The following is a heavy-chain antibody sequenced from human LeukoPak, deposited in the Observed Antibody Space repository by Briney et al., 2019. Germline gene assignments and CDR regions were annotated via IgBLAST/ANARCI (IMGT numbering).Heavy chain of an antibody. J-gene: IGHJ4*02. V-gene: IGHV3-74*01. CDR3: AKANMVRGVTLKFDY. Sequence: GGSLRLSCAASGFTFRSYWMHWVRQVPGKGLEWVSRIDSDGSGISYADSVKGRFTISRDNVKNTLYLQMNSLRAEDASVYYCAKANMVRGVTLKFDYWGQGTLVTVSS. CDR2: IDSDGSGI. D-gene: IGHD3-10*01. CDR1: GFTFRSYW.